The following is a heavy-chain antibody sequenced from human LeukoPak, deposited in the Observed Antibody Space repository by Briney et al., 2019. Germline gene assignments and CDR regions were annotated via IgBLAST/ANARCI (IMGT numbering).Heavy chain of an antibody. D-gene: IGHD1-26*01. CDR1: GGSFSGYY. Sequence: SETLSLTCAVYGGSFSGYYWSWIRQPPGKGLEWIGEINHSGSTNYNPSLKSRVTISVDTSKNQFSLKLSSVTAADTAVYYCARGLMGATPDYWGQGTLVTVSS. CDR3: ARGLMGATPDY. J-gene: IGHJ4*02. V-gene: IGHV4-34*01. CDR2: INHSGST.